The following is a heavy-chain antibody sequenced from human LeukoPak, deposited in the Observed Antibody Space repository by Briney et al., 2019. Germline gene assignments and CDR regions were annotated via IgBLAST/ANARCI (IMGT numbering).Heavy chain of an antibody. J-gene: IGHJ4*02. CDR1: GYTFTSYD. Sequence: ASVKVSCKASGYTFTSYDINWVRQATGQGLEWMGWKNPNSGNTGYAQKFQGRVTMTRNTSISTAYMELSSLRSEDTAVYYCARGLKRSTMVRGVIPFGYWGQGTLVTVSS. CDR3: ARGLKRSTMVRGVIPFGY. V-gene: IGHV1-8*01. CDR2: KNPNSGNT. D-gene: IGHD3-10*01.